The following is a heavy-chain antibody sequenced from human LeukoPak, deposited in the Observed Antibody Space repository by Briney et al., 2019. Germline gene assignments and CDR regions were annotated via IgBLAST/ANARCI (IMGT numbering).Heavy chain of an antibody. D-gene: IGHD2-2*01. CDR3: ARAFVRDIVVVPAASPPDY. J-gene: IGHJ4*02. V-gene: IGHV3-30-3*01. CDR2: ISYDGSNK. Sequence: GGSLRLSCAASGFTFSSYAMHWVRQAPGKGLEWVAVISYDGSNKYYADSVKGRFTISRGNSKNTLYLQMNSLRAEDTAVYYCARAFVRDIVVVPAASPPDYWGQGTLVTVSS. CDR1: GFTFSSYA.